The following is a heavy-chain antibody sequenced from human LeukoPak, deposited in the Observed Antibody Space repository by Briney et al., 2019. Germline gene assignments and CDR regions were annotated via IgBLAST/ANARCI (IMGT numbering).Heavy chain of an antibody. V-gene: IGHV3-7*01. CDR3: AKDMWFGELPHLPDC. D-gene: IGHD3-10*01. Sequence: GGSLRLSCAASGFTFSSYWMSWVRQAPGKGLEWVANIKQDGSEKYYVDSVKGRFTISRDNAKNSLYLQMNSLRAEDTAVYYCAKDMWFGELPHLPDCWGQGTLVTVSS. CDR2: IKQDGSEK. J-gene: IGHJ4*02. CDR1: GFTFSSYW.